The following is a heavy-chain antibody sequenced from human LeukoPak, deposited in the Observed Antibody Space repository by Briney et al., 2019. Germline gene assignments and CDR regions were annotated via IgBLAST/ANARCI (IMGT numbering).Heavy chain of an antibody. V-gene: IGHV4-39*01. CDR1: CVAISSSRDC. Sequence: SETLSLTCTVSCVAISSSRDCWGCIRQPPGKGLAWIGDVYFGGTTYYNPSLKSRVTISVDTSKNQVSLKLSSVTAADTAMYYCARQFASGSYNYWGQGTLVTVSS. D-gene: IGHD3-10*01. J-gene: IGHJ4*02. CDR3: ARQFASGSYNY. CDR2: VYFGGTT.